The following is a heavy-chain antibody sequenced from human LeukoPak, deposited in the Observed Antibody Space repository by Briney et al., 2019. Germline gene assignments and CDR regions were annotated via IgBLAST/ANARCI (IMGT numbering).Heavy chain of an antibody. CDR3: ARGLGGQLSRFPYADDVPPTGLYV. J-gene: IGHJ6*02. CDR1: GFTFSSYA. D-gene: IGHD2/OR15-2a*01. V-gene: IGHV4-34*01. CDR2: VNHRGNT. Sequence: GSLRLSCAASGFTFSSYAMSWVRQAPGKGLEWIGEVNHRGNTNYNPSLKSRVTISVDTSKDQFSLKLSSVTAADTSVYYCARGLGGQLSRFPYADDVPPTGLYVWGQGTTVTVSS.